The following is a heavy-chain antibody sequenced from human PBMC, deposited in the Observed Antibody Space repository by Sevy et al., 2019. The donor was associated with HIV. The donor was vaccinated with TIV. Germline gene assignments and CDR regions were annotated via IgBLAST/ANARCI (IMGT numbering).Heavy chain of an antibody. CDR1: GGTFSDFG. V-gene: IGHV1-69*13. D-gene: IGHD1-1*01. CDR2: IIPIFGTP. J-gene: IGHJ4*02. CDR3: ATSGTTGTTSHFGY. Sequence: ASVKVSCKASGGTFSDFGFHWVRQAPGQGLEWMGGIIPIFGTPNYAQQFLGRFTIIADESTSTVYMELNRLTSDYTAVYYCATSGTTGTTSHFGYWGQGTLVTVSS.